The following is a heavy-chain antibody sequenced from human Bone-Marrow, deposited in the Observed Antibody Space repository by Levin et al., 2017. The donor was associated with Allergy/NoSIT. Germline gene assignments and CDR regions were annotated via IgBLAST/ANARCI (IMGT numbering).Heavy chain of an antibody. CDR3: ARKVDSYGFSGFGY. D-gene: IGHD5-18*01. V-gene: IGHV3-48*03. Sequence: GESLKISCAASGFTFSSYEMNWVRQAPGKGLEWVSYISSSGSTIYYADSVKGRFTISRDNAKNSLYLQMNSLRAEDTAVYYCARKVDSYGFSGFGYWGQGTLVTVSS. CDR2: ISSSGSTI. J-gene: IGHJ4*02. CDR1: GFTFSSYE.